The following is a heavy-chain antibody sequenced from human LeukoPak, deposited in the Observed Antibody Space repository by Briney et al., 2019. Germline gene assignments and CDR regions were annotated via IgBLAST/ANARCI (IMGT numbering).Heavy chain of an antibody. V-gene: IGHV4-34*01. Sequence: SETLSLTCAVYGGSFSGYYWSWIRQPPGKGLEWIGEINHSGSTNYNPSLKSRVTISVDTSKNQFSLKLSSVTAADTAVYYCARRQPARVLRPKYYFDYWGQGTLVTVSP. CDR2: INHSGST. CDR1: GGSFSGYY. CDR3: ARRQPARVLRPKYYFDY. J-gene: IGHJ4*02. D-gene: IGHD3-3*01.